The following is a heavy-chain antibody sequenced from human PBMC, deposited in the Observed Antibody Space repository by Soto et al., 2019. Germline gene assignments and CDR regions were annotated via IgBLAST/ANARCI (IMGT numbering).Heavy chain of an antibody. V-gene: IGHV4-30-2*01. D-gene: IGHD6-6*01. CDR2: IYHSGST. Sequence: PSETLSLTCAVSGGSISSGGYSWSWIRQPPGKGLEWIGYIYHSGSTYYNPSLKSRVTISVDRSKNQFSLKLSSVTAADTAVYYCARVGIAAQVAWFDPWGQATLVTVSS. CDR3: ARVGIAAQVAWFDP. CDR1: GGSISSGGYS. J-gene: IGHJ5*02.